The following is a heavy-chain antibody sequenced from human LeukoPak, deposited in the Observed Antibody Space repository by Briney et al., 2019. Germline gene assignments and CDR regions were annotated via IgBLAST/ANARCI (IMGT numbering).Heavy chain of an antibody. Sequence: ASVKVSCKASGGTFSSYAISWVRQAPGPGLELMGRIIPIFGIANYAQKFQGRVTITADKSTSTAYMELSSLRSEDTAVYYCARSHQYYYDSSGYYPLMNWGQGTLVTVSS. V-gene: IGHV1-69*04. D-gene: IGHD3-22*01. CDR2: IIPIFGIA. CDR1: GGTFSSYA. J-gene: IGHJ4*02. CDR3: ARSHQYYYDSSGYYPLMN.